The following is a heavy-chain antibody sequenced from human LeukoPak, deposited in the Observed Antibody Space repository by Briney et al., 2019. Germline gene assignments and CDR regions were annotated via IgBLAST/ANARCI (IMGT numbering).Heavy chain of an antibody. J-gene: IGHJ4*02. CDR3: ARDDDSSGYYYETSY. D-gene: IGHD3-22*01. CDR1: GFTVSSNY. CDR2: IYSGGST. Sequence: GGSLRLSCAASGFTVSSNYMSWVRQAPGKGLEWVSIIYSGGSTFYADSVKGRFTISRDNSKNTLYLQMNSLRAEDTAVYYCARDDDSSGYYYETSYWGQGTLVTVSS. V-gene: IGHV3-53*01.